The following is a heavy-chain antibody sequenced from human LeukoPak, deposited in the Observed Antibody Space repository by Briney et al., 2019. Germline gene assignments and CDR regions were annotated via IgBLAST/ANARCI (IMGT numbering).Heavy chain of an antibody. CDR1: GLTFSSYA. V-gene: IGHV3-23*01. CDR2: ISGSGATT. D-gene: IGHD4-17*01. CDR3: AKNFYGDYNFFFDY. Sequence: GGSLRLSCAASGLTFSSYALARVRQAPGKGLEWVSAISGSGATTYYADSVKGHFTISRDNSKNTLYLQMNSLRAEDTAVYYCAKNFYGDYNFFFDYWGQGTLVTVSS. J-gene: IGHJ4*02.